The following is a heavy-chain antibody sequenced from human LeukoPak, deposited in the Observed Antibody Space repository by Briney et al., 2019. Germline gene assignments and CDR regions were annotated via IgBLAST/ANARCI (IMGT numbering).Heavy chain of an antibody. V-gene: IGHV3-21*01. D-gene: IGHD3-10*01. CDR2: ISSSSSYI. CDR1: GFTFSSYE. Sequence: GGSLRLSCAASGFTFSSYEMNWVRQAPGKGLEWVSSISSSSSYIYYADSVKGRFTISRDNAKNSLYLQMNSLRAEDTAVYYCARLLGYYGSGSYRYYYGMDVWGKGTTVTVSS. J-gene: IGHJ6*04. CDR3: ARLLGYYGSGSYRYYYGMDV.